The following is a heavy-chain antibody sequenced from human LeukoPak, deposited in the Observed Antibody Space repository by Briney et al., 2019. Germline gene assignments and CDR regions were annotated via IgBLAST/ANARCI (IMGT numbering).Heavy chain of an antibody. Sequence: GGSLRLSCAVSGFTFSGSGMHWVRQAPGKGLEWVSYISNTGSPIYYADSVKASFTISRDNAKNSLWLQMSSLRADDTAVYFCVTDWPVWWGLGTLVTVSS. J-gene: IGHJ4*02. CDR3: VTDWPVW. D-gene: IGHD3-16*01. CDR2: ISNTGSPI. V-gene: IGHV3-48*01. CDR1: GFTFSGSG.